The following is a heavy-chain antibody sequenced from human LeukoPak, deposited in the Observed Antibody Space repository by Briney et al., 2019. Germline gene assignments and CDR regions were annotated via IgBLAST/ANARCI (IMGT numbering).Heavy chain of an antibody. D-gene: IGHD6-19*01. CDR1: GASVKSYH. CDR2: IFYSGTT. CDR3: TCAHWLAWAY. V-gene: IGHV4-59*08. J-gene: IGHJ4*02. Sequence: SETLSLTCAVSGASVKSYHCSWIRQPPGKGLEWIGHIFYSGTTDYNPSLKSRVTISVDTSKNQVSLKVNSVTAADTAVYYCTCAHWLAWAYWGQGTLVTVSS.